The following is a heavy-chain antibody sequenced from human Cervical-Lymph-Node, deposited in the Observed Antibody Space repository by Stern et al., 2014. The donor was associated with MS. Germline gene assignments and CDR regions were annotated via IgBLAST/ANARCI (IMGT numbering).Heavy chain of an antibody. D-gene: IGHD3-3*01. CDR3: ARGPNFWSGYQDY. CDR2: IHPGVLGT. CDR1: GYTFTGYY. Sequence: HVQLVQSGAEVKKPGASVKVSCNASGYTFTGYYMHWVRQAPWQGLAWMGMIHPGVLGTTYAQKFQGRVTITRDTSTSTVYMELSSLRSDDTAVYYCARGPNFWSGYQDYWGQGTLVTVSS. J-gene: IGHJ4*02. V-gene: IGHV1-46*01.